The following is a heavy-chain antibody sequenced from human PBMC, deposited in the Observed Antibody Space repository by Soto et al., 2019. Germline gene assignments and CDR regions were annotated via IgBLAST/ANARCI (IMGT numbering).Heavy chain of an antibody. CDR3: AREAYYDSSAYYAFDI. D-gene: IGHD3-22*01. Sequence: QVQLVQSGAEVKKPGASVKVSCKASVYTFTSYGISWVRQAPGQGLEWMGWISAYNGNTNYAQKLQGRVTMTTDTSTSTAYMELRSLRSDDTAVYYCAREAYYDSSAYYAFDIWGQGTMVTVSS. CDR2: ISAYNGNT. CDR1: VYTFTSYG. J-gene: IGHJ3*02. V-gene: IGHV1-18*01.